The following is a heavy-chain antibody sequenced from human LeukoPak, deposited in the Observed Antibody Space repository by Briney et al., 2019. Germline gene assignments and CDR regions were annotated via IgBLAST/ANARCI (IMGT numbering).Heavy chain of an antibody. CDR2: IKSKTDGGTT. Sequence: GGSLRLSCAASGASGFSVSRAWMNWVRRAPGKGLEWVGHIKSKTDGGTTDYAAPVKGRFIISRDDSKNTLYLQMNSLKTEDTAVYYCTTGYSSDWYYWGQGTLVTVSS. V-gene: IGHV3-15*01. CDR3: TTGYSSDWYY. J-gene: IGHJ4*02. D-gene: IGHD6-19*01. CDR1: GFSVSRAW.